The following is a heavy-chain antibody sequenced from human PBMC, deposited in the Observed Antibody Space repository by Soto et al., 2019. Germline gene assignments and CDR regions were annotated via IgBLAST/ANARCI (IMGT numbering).Heavy chain of an antibody. V-gene: IGHV3-30*18. Sequence: GGALRLSCAASGFTFSRYGMHWVRQAPGKGLEWVAVISYDGSNKYYADSVKGRFTISRDNSKNTLYLQMNSLRAEDTAVYYCAKDKQSYYDSSGYFDYWGQGTLVTGSS. CDR3: AKDKQSYYDSSGYFDY. CDR1: GFTFSRYG. CDR2: ISYDGSNK. D-gene: IGHD3-22*01. J-gene: IGHJ4*02.